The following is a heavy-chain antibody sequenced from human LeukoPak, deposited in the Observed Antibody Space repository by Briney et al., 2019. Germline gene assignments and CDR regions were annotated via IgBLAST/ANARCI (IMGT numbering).Heavy chain of an antibody. Sequence: QTGGSLRLSCAASGFTFSSYAMSWVRQAPGKGLEWVSAISGSGGSTYYADSVKGRFTISRDNSKNTLYLQMNSLRAEDTAVYYCAKGILPTVTSGFDPWGQGTLVTVSS. J-gene: IGHJ5*02. CDR3: AKGILPTVTSGFDP. V-gene: IGHV3-23*01. CDR2: ISGSGGST. D-gene: IGHD4-11*01. CDR1: GFTFSSYA.